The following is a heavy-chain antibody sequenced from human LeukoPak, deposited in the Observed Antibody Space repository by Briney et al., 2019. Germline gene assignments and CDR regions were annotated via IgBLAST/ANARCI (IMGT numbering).Heavy chain of an antibody. V-gene: IGHV3-15*01. J-gene: IGHJ5*02. D-gene: IGHD3-22*01. CDR1: GFTFSSYW. Sequence: GGSLRLSCAASGFTFSSYWMSWVRQAPGKGLEWVGRIRRNSDGGTIDYAAPVKGRFALSRDDSKNTLYLHMSSLQTEDTAVYYCATDFYDTTWGQGTLVTVSS. CDR2: IRRNSDGGTI. CDR3: ATDFYDTT.